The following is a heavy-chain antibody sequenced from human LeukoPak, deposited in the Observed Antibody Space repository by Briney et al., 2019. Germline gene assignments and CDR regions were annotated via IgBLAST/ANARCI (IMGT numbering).Heavy chain of an antibody. CDR1: GGSISSSSYY. D-gene: IGHD2-8*01. V-gene: IGHV4-39*01. CDR3: AQNGQSGFSFDP. Sequence: PSETLSLTCTVSGGSISSSSYYWGWIRQPPGKGLEWIGSIYYSGSTYYNPSLKSRVTISADTSKNQFSLKLGSVTAADTAVYYCAQNGQSGFSFDPWGQGTLVTVSS. J-gene: IGHJ5*02. CDR2: IYYSGST.